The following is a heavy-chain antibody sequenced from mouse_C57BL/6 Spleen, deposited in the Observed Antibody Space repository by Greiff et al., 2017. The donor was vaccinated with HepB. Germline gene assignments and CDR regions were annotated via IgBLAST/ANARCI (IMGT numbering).Heavy chain of an antibody. CDR3: ARENYDGTFFDY. CDR2: ISDGGSYT. V-gene: IGHV5-4*01. Sequence: DVKLVESGGGLVKPGGSLKLSCAASGFTFSSYAMSWVRQTPEKRLEWVATISDGGSYTYYPDNVKGRFTISRDNAKNNLYLQMSHLKSEDTAMYYCARENYDGTFFDYWGQGTTLTVSS. CDR1: GFTFSSYA. J-gene: IGHJ2*01. D-gene: IGHD2-4*01.